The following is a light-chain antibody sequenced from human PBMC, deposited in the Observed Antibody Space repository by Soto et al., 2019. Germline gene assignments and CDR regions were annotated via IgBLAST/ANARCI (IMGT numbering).Light chain of an antibody. CDR3: QKYNSVSRIM. CDR2: AAS. Sequence: DIQMTQSPSSLSASVGDRVTITCRASQGISNYLAWYQQKPGKVPKLLIYAASTLQSGVPSRFSGSRSRTDFTLTISSLQPEDVATYYCQKYNSVSRIMFGPGTKMDIK. CDR1: QGISNY. V-gene: IGKV1-27*01. J-gene: IGKJ3*01.